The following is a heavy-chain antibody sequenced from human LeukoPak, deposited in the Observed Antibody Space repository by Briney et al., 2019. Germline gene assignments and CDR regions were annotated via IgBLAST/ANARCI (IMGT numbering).Heavy chain of an antibody. CDR3: ARDNTAAGPFDY. Sequence: ASVKVSCKASGYTFTSYHMHWVRQAPGQGLEWMGIIDPSGGSTSYAQKFQGRLTMTRDTSTTTVYMELNSLRSEDTAVYYCARDNTAAGPFDYWGLGTLVTVSS. D-gene: IGHD6-13*01. J-gene: IGHJ4*02. V-gene: IGHV1-46*01. CDR1: GYTFTSYH. CDR2: IDPSGGST.